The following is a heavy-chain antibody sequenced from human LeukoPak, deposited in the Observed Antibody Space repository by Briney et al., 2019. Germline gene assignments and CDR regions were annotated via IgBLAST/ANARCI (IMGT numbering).Heavy chain of an antibody. CDR1: GFSLSNYW. CDR3: ARDSGIAAAGRYGFDY. D-gene: IGHD6-13*01. J-gene: IGHJ4*02. Sequence: GGSLRLSCAASGFSLSNYWMNWVRQAPGKGLEWVSYISSSGSTIYYADSVKGRFTISRDNAKNSLYLQMNSLRAEDTAVYYCARDSGIAAAGRYGFDYWGQGTLVTVSS. CDR2: ISSSGSTI. V-gene: IGHV3-48*04.